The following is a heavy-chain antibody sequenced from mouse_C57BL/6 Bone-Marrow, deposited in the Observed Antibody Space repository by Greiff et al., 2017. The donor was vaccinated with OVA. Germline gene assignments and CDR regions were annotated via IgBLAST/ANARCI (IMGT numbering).Heavy chain of an antibody. CDR1: GYTFTGYW. CDR2: ILPGSGST. V-gene: IGHV1-9*01. CDR3: AREPIYYGNYGFAY. J-gene: IGHJ3*01. Sequence: QVQLKQSGAELMKPGASVKLSCKATGYTFTGYWIEWVKQRPGHGLEWIGEILPGSGSTNYNEKFKGKATFTADTSSNTAYMQLSSLTTEDSAIYYCAREPIYYGNYGFAYWGQGTLVTVSA. D-gene: IGHD2-1*01.